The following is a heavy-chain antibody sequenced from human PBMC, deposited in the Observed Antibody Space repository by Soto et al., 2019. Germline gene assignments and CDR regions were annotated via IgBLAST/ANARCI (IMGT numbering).Heavy chain of an antibody. CDR1: RYTLTELS. D-gene: IGHD3-3*01. CDR2: FDPEDGET. Sequence: ASVKVSCKVSRYTLTELSMHWVRQAPGKGLEWMGGFDPEDGETIYAQKFQGRVTMTEDTSTDTAYMELSSLRSEDTGVYYCARDGLPDDFRSGGYWFDPWGQGTQVTVSS. CDR3: ARDGLPDDFRSGGYWFDP. J-gene: IGHJ5*02. V-gene: IGHV1-24*01.